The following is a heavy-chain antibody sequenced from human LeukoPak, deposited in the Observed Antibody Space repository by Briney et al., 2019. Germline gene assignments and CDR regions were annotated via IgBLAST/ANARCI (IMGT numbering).Heavy chain of an antibody. V-gene: IGHV1-2*02. Sequence: ASVKVSCKASGYTFTAYSMHWVRQAPGQGLEYMGWLNPNSGDTNYGQKFQGRVTMTRDTSMSTAYMELSGLRIDDTAVYYCARDGEVRQGHCSTTSCPVDYWGQGTLITVSS. CDR1: GYTFTAYS. D-gene: IGHD2-2*01. CDR3: ARDGEVRQGHCSTTSCPVDY. J-gene: IGHJ4*01. CDR2: LNPNSGDT.